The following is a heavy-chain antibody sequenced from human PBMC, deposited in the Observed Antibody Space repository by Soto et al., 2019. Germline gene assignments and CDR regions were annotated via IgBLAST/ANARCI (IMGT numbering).Heavy chain of an antibody. CDR1: GFTFETYS. D-gene: IGHD5-12*01. CDR2: ISYDGSNK. Sequence: GGSLRLSCAASGFTFETYSMHWVRQAPGKGLDWVAVISYDGSNKYYADSVRGRFTISRDTSKNTLYLQMNSLRTEDTAVYYCARDSLQSGYDYHIDHWGQGPMFTVSS. V-gene: IGHV3-30-3*01. J-gene: IGHJ4*02. CDR3: ARDSLQSGYDYHIDH.